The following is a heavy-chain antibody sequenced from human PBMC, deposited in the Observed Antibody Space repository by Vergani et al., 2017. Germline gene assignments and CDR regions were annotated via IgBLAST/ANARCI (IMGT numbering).Heavy chain of an antibody. D-gene: IGHD6-19*01. CDR3: ARVYSSGKYYYYGMDV. CDR1: GFTFSSYG. J-gene: IGHJ6*02. V-gene: IGHV3-30*02. Sequence: QVQLVESGGGVVQPGGSLRLSCAASGFTFSSYGMHWVRQAPGKGLEWVAFIRYDGSNKYYADSVKGRFTISRDNSKNTLYLQMNSLRAEDTAVYYCARVYSSGKYYYYGMDVWGQGTTVTVSS. CDR2: IRYDGSNK.